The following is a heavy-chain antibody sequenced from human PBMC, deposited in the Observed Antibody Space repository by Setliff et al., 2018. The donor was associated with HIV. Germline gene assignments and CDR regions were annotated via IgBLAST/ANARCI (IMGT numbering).Heavy chain of an antibody. J-gene: IGHJ3*02. V-gene: IGHV1-46*01. CDR2: INPSGGNA. CDR3: ARDYFDSSAYHYGFGAFDI. D-gene: IGHD3-22*01. Sequence: ASVKVSCKASGYTFTSYYLHWVRQAPGQGLEWMGMINPSGGNASYAQKFQGRVTMSRDTSTSTVYMELSSLRSEDTAVYYCARDYFDSSAYHYGFGAFDIWGQGTMVTVSS. CDR1: GYTFTSYY.